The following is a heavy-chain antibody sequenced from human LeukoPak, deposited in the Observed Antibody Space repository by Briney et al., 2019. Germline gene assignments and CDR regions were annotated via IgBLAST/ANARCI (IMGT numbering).Heavy chain of an antibody. CDR2: IGRSDGAT. CDR3: AKQVGYCSSGTCYFDY. CDR1: GFTFSNSV. Sequence: GGSLRLSCAASGFTFSNSVMRWVRQAPGKGLERVSGIGRSDGATDYADSVKGRFTISRDNSKNTLYLQMNSLRVEDTAVYYCAKQVGYCSSGTCYFDYWGQGILVAVSS. J-gene: IGHJ4*02. D-gene: IGHD2-15*01. V-gene: IGHV3-23*01.